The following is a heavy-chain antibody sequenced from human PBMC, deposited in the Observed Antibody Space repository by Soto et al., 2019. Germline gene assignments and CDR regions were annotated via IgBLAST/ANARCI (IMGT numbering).Heavy chain of an antibody. J-gene: IGHJ4*02. CDR1: GFTFSSYA. CDR2: VSIGGST. D-gene: IGHD2-15*01. V-gene: IGHV3-23*01. Sequence: GGSLRLSCAASGFTFSSYAMGWVRQGPGKGLEWVAVVSIGGSTHYADSVRGRLTISRDNSKNTLSLQMNSLTAEDTAVYFCAKRRGAGGHFDYWGQGALVTVPQ. CDR3: AKRRGAGGHFDY.